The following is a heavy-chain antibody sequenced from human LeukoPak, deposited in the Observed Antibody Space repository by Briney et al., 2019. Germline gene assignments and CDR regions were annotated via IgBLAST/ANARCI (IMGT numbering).Heavy chain of an antibody. CDR3: ARDPPLITMVARDAFDI. CDR2: ISSSSTI. Sequence: GGSLRLSCAASGFTFSSYSMNWVRQAPGKGLEWVSYISSSSTIYYADSVKGRFTISRDNAKNSLYLQMNSLRDEDTAVYYCARDPPLITMVARDAFDIWGQGTMVTVSS. V-gene: IGHV3-48*02. D-gene: IGHD3-10*01. CDR1: GFTFSSYS. J-gene: IGHJ3*02.